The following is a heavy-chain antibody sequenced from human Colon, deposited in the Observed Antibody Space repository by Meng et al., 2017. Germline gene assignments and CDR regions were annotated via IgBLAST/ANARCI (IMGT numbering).Heavy chain of an antibody. J-gene: IGHJ3*02. Sequence: GSLRLSCTVSGGSVSSGSYYWSWIRQPPGKGLEWIGYIYYSGSTNYNPSLKSRVSISVDTSKNQFSLKLSSVTAADTAVYYCARDDKNKLTYYYDSIGYAPFYIWGQGTMVTVSS. D-gene: IGHD3-22*01. CDR3: ARDDKNKLTYYYDSIGYAPFYI. CDR2: IYYSGST. V-gene: IGHV4-61*01. CDR1: GGSVSSGSYY.